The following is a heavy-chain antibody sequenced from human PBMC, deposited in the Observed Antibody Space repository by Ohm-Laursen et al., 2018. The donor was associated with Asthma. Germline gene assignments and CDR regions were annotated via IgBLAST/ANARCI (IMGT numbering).Heavy chain of an antibody. CDR3: ARRVITFGGVIAPPDY. J-gene: IGHJ4*02. D-gene: IGHD3-16*02. CDR2: IYSGGST. Sequence: SLRLSCTASGFTVSSNYMSWVRQAPGKGLEWVSVIYSGGSTYYADSVKGRFTISRDNSKNTLYLQMNSLRAEDTAVYYCARRVITFGGVIAPPDYWGQGTLVTVSS. CDR1: GFTVSSNY. V-gene: IGHV3-53*01.